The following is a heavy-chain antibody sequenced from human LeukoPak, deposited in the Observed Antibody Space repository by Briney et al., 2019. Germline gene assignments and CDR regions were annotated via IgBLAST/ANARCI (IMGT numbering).Heavy chain of an antibody. Sequence: GGSLRLSCAASGFTFENYAIHWVRHVPGKGLEWVSGISWNGGSIGYADSVKGRFTISRDNAKNSLNLQMNSLRPEDTALYYCAKGDYYDSSGLADRPDTFDIWGQGTMVTVSS. V-gene: IGHV3-9*01. CDR2: ISWNGGSI. CDR1: GFTFENYA. J-gene: IGHJ3*02. D-gene: IGHD3-22*01. CDR3: AKGDYYDSSGLADRPDTFDI.